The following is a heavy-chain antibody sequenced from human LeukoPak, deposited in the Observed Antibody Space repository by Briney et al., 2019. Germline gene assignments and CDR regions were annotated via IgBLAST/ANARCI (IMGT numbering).Heavy chain of an antibody. J-gene: IGHJ4*02. CDR3: ARGDLNYYGSGSYYPLSL. CDR1: GGSISSYY. Sequence: SETLSLTCTVSGGSISSYYWSWIRQPPGKGLEWIGYIYYSGSTNYNPSLKSRVTISVDTSKNQFSLKLSSVTAADTAVYYCARGDLNYYGSGSYYPLSLWGQGTLVTVSS. CDR2: IYYSGST. D-gene: IGHD3-10*01. V-gene: IGHV4-59*01.